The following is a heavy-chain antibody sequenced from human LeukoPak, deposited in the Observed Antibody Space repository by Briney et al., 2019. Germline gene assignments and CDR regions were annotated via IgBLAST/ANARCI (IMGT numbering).Heavy chain of an antibody. CDR3: TRVTNSGYDSGNFDY. J-gene: IGHJ4*02. D-gene: IGHD5-12*01. CDR2: ISSSGTTI. V-gene: IGHV3-48*04. Sequence: GGSLRLSCAASGFIFSSYSMNWVRQAPGKGLEWVSYISSSGTTIYYADSVKGRFTISRDNAKKSLFLQMNSLRAEDTAVYYCTRVTNSGYDSGNFDYWGQGTLVTVSS. CDR1: GFIFSSYS.